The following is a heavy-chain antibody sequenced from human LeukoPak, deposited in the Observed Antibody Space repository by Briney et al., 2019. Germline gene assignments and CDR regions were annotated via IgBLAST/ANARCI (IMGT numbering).Heavy chain of an antibody. J-gene: IGHJ3*02. CDR2: ITPTSSST. V-gene: IGHV3-23*01. D-gene: IGHD6-19*01. CDR3: AKDLGSAWYGAFDI. Sequence: PGGSLRLSCAASGFTFSSYGMSWVRQAPGKGLEWVSAITPTSSSTHDADSVQGRFTISRDNSKNTLYLQMNSPRADDTAVYYCAKDLGSAWYGAFDIWGQGTMVTVSS. CDR1: GFTFSSYG.